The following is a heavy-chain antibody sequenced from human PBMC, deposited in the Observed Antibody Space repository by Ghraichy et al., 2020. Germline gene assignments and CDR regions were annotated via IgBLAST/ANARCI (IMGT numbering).Heavy chain of an antibody. CDR1: GFTFNGYA. V-gene: IGHV3-23*01. Sequence: GGSLRLSCTASGFTFNGYAMSWVRQAPGEGLEWVSAISASGGSTYYADSVKGRFTISRDNSKNTLYLQMNSLRAEDTALYYCAKDFRFGETHIDYWGQGTLVTVSS. J-gene: IGHJ4*02. CDR3: AKDFRFGETHIDY. CDR2: ISASGGST. D-gene: IGHD3-10*01.